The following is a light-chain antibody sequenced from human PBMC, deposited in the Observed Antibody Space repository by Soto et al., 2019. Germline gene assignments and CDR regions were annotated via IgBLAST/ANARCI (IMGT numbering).Light chain of an antibody. CDR1: QGISSY. Sequence: IWMTQSPSLLSASTGDRVTISCRMSQGISSYLAWYQQKPGKLPKLLIYEASTLQSGVPSRFSGSGFGTDFTLTISSLQPEDVAAYYCQKYNSAPFTFGPGTKVDIK. J-gene: IGKJ3*01. CDR3: QKYNSAPFT. CDR2: EAS. V-gene: IGKV1-27*01.